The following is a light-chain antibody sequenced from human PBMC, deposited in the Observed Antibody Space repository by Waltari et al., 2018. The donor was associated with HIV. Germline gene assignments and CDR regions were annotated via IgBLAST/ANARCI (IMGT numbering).Light chain of an antibody. V-gene: IGLV3-1*01. CDR1: KLGDRF. J-gene: IGLJ2*01. CDR3: QAWDTNTVV. Sequence: SYDLTQPPSVSVAPGQTATITCTGNKLGDRFAQWFHQKPGLPPILLIFEATKRPSGIPERFSASTSANTSTLAISGAQPVDEGDYYCQAWDTNTVVFGGGTKLTVL. CDR2: EAT.